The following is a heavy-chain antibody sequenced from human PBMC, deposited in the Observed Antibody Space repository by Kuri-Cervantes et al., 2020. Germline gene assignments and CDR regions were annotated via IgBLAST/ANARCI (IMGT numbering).Heavy chain of an antibody. V-gene: IGHV3-23*01. J-gene: IGHJ6*02. Sequence: GESLKISCAASGITFSSYAMSWVRQAPGKGLEWVSAISGSGGSTYYADSVKGRLTISRDNSKNTLYLQMNSLRAEDTAVYYCAKGRSQWLDYGMDVWGQGTTVTVSS. CDR2: ISGSGGST. D-gene: IGHD6-19*01. CDR1: GITFSSYA. CDR3: AKGRSQWLDYGMDV.